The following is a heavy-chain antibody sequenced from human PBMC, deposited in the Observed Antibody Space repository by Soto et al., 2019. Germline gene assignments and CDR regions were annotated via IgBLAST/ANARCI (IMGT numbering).Heavy chain of an antibody. CDR3: VSNYDSSGYYSAPDAFDI. D-gene: IGHD3-22*01. Sequence: GGSLRLSCAASGFTFSSYTMNWVRQAPGKGPEWVSYISSSSSTIYYADSVKGRFTISRDNAKNSLYLQMNSLRDEDTAVYYCVSNYDSSGYYSAPDAFDIWGQGTMVTVSS. CDR2: ISSSSSTI. J-gene: IGHJ3*02. V-gene: IGHV3-48*02. CDR1: GFTFSSYT.